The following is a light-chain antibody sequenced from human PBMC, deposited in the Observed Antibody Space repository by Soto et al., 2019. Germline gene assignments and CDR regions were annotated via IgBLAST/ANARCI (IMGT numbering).Light chain of an antibody. V-gene: IGKV3-15*01. CDR3: RQYNNLPPT. CDR2: SAS. Sequence: EIVLTQSPGTLSLSPGERATLSCSASQSVSSSYLAWYQQKPGQAPRLLIYSASRRPTDIPVRFSGSGSGAEFTLTISSLQSEDFAIYYCRQYNNLPPTFGQGTKVDIK. CDR1: QSVSSSY. J-gene: IGKJ1*01.